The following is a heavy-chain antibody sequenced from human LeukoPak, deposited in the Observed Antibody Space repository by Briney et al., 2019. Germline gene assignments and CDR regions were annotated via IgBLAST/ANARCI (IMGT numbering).Heavy chain of an antibody. D-gene: IGHD3-10*01. CDR2: INPNSGGT. Sequence: ASVTVSCKASGYTFTGYYMHWVRQAPGQGLEWMGWINPNSGGTNYAQKFQGRVTMTRDTSISTAYMELSRLRSDDTAVYYCARRVLLWFGELLKGYYYYGMDVWGQGTTVTVSS. CDR3: ARRVLLWFGELLKGYYYYGMDV. J-gene: IGHJ6*02. CDR1: GYTFTGYY. V-gene: IGHV1-2*02.